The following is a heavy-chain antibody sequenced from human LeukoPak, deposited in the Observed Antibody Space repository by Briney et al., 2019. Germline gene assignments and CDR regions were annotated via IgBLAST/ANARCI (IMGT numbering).Heavy chain of an antibody. J-gene: IGHJ4*02. CDR2: IYPGDSDT. V-gene: IGHV5-51*01. D-gene: IGHD1-26*01. CDR1: GYSFTTYW. CDR3: ARHQTVGATRSPFDY. Sequence: GESLKISCKGSGYSFTTYWIGWVRQMPGKGLEWMGIIYPGDSDTRYSPSFQGQVTISADKSISTAYLQWSSLKASDTAMYYCARHQTVGATRSPFDYWGQGTLVTVSS.